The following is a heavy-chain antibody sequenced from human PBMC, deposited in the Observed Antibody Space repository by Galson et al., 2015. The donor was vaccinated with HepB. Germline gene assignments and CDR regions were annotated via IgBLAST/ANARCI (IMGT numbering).Heavy chain of an antibody. CDR3: VSFSGSYLRRDY. V-gene: IGHV3-23*01. J-gene: IGHJ4*02. CDR2: IGGGGIDT. CDR1: ESTFSTYT. Sequence: SLRLSCAASESTFSTYTMSWVRQAPGKGLEWVSGIGGGGIDTEYADSVKGRFTISRDNSKNTLYLQMNSLRAEDTAVYYCVSFSGSYLRRDYWGQGTLVTVSS. D-gene: IGHD3-22*01.